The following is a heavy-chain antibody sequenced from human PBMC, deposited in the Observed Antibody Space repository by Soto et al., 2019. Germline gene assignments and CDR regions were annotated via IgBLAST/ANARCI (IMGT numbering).Heavy chain of an antibody. CDR3: ARDHMNYVDTGYDFDI. V-gene: IGHV4-59*01. CDR2: IDYSGNT. D-gene: IGHD4-17*01. CDR1: GGSISGSF. J-gene: IGHJ3*02. Sequence: QVQLQESGPGLVKPSETLSLPCTVSGGSISGSFWYWIGQPPGKGLEWIGHIDYSGNTYYNPSLTILVTISVDTSKNHFSLTLGSVIGADAAVYYCARDHMNYVDTGYDFDIWGQRTVVTVSA.